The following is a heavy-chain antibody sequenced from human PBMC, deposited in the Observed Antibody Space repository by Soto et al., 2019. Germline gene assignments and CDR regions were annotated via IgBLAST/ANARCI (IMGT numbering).Heavy chain of an antibody. D-gene: IGHD4-4*01. V-gene: IGHV4-34*01. CDR2: INHSGST. CDR3: ARGRNYIPPYYYYGMDV. Sequence: PSETLSLTCAVYGGSFSGYYWSWIRQPPGKGLEWIGEINHSGSTNYNPSLKSRVTISVDTSKNQFSLKLSSVTAADTAVYYCARGRNYIPPYYYYGMDVWGQGTTVTVSS. CDR1: GGSFSGYY. J-gene: IGHJ6*02.